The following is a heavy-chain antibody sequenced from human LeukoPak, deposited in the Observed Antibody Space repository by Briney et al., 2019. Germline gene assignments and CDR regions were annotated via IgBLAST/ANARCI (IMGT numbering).Heavy chain of an antibody. J-gene: IGHJ4*02. Sequence: GGSLRLSCAASGFTFITYWMHWVRQAPGKGLVWVSSINSDGSTTTYADSVKGRFTISSDNAKNMVYLQMNSLRAEDTAVYYCARAFGSGSHVINYFDFWGQGPLVTVSS. D-gene: IGHD3-10*01. CDR1: GFTFITYW. CDR3: ARAFGSGSHVINYFDF. CDR2: INSDGSTT. V-gene: IGHV3-74*01.